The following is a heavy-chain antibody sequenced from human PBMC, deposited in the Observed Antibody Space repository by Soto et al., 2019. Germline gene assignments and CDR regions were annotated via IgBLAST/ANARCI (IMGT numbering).Heavy chain of an antibody. CDR2: VNSSGST. D-gene: IGHD1-26*01. J-gene: IGHJ4*02. CDR3: ARVPLGGTSCYDY. Sequence: SETLSLTCTVSGGSIRNYYWSWIRQPPGKGLEWIGYVNSSGSTHYNPSLQSRVTISADTSKNQFSLKLNSVTAADTAVYYCARVPLGGTSCYDYWGQGNLVPVSS. CDR1: GGSIRNYY. V-gene: IGHV4-59*12.